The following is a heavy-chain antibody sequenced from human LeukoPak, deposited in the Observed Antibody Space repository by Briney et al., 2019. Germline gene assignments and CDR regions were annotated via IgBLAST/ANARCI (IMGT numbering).Heavy chain of an antibody. CDR1: GGSISSGGYY. Sequence: PSETLSLTCTVSGGSISSGGYYWSWIRQPPGKGLEWIGYIYHSGSTYYNPSLKSRVTISVDRSKNHFSLKLTSVTAADTAVYYCARDRRDYYFDYWGQGTLVTVSS. V-gene: IGHV4-30-2*01. CDR3: ARDRRDYYFDY. CDR2: IYHSGST. D-gene: IGHD3/OR15-3a*01. J-gene: IGHJ4*02.